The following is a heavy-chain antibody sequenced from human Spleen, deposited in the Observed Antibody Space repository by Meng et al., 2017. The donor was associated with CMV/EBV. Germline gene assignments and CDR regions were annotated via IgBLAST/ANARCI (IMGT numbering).Heavy chain of an antibody. J-gene: IGHJ4*02. CDR1: GFTLRDFA. V-gene: IGHV3-49*04. CDR2: IRGQAYGGTS. D-gene: IGHD3-3*01. CDR3: TGHYDFWSGYSFGGLDY. Sequence: GESLKISCLASGFTLRDFAVTWVRQAPGKGLEWVGFIRGQAYGGTSDYAASVKGRFTISRDDSKNTAYLHMNSLKTEDTAVYYCTGHYDFWSGYSFGGLDYWGQGALVTVSS.